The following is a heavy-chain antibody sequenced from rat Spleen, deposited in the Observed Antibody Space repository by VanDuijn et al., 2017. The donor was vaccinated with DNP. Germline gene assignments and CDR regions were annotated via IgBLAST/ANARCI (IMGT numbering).Heavy chain of an antibody. CDR2: IDPGSGGT. Sequence: QIQLQQSGAELAEPGSSVKISCKASGYTFTSYTMQWIKQTTGQALEWTGHIDPGSGGTKYNEKFKGKATLTADKSSTTAYMQLSSLTPVDTAVYYCARGPRTGGFAYWGQGTLVTVSS. CDR3: ARGPRTGGFAY. CDR1: GYTFTSYT. V-gene: IGHV1-57*01. J-gene: IGHJ3*01. D-gene: IGHD4-1*01.